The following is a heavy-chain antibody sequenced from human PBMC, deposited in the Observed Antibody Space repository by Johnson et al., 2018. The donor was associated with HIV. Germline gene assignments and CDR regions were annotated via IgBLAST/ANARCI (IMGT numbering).Heavy chain of an antibody. V-gene: IGHV3-30*04. CDR3: ARGDYGDYGRDAFDI. D-gene: IGHD4-17*01. Sequence: HVQLVESGGGVVQPGRSLRLSCTASGFTFGDYAMSWVRQAPGKGLEWLTLMSYDGSKKYYADSVKGRFTISRDNSKNTLYLQMNSLRAEDSAVYYGARGDYGDYGRDAFDIWGQGTMVTVSS. CDR1: GFTFGDYA. CDR2: MSYDGSKK. J-gene: IGHJ3*02.